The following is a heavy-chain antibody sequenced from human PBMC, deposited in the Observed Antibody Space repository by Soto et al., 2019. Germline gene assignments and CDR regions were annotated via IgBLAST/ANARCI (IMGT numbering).Heavy chain of an antibody. V-gene: IGHV3-13*01. CDR3: ARGKGFYGSGTYYSSPYVLDV. D-gene: IGHD3-10*01. CDR2: VHGAGDT. J-gene: IGHJ6*02. Sequence: GGSLRLSCAASGFSFTAYDMHWVRQASGQRLQWVAAVHGAGDTFSADSVKGRFTISRENARNSLYLQMNSLRAGDTAVYYCARGKGFYGSGTYYSSPYVLDVWGQGTTVTV. CDR1: GFSFTAYD.